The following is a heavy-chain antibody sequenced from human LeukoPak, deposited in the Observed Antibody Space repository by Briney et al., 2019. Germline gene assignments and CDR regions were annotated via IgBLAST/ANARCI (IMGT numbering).Heavy chain of an antibody. CDR3: ARPYDTRGYFPDY. CDR1: GFTFSSYA. CDR2: ISRGSDHI. D-gene: IGHD3-22*01. Sequence: RAGGSLRLSCAASGFTFSSYAMNWVRQAPGKGLEWVSPISRGSDHIFYADSMKGRFTISRDNAKNSLYLQMNSLGAEDTAVYYCARPYDTRGYFPDYWGQGTLVTVSS. J-gene: IGHJ4*02. V-gene: IGHV3-21*01.